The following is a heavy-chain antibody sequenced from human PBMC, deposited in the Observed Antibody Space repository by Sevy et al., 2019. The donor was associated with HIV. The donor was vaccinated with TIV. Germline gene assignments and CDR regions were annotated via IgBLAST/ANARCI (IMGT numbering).Heavy chain of an antibody. CDR3: AKMKHSSGWYGN. V-gene: IGHV3-33*06. CDR2: IWNDGSNK. Sequence: GGSLRLSCAASGFTFSNYGMHWVRQAPGKGLEWVAVIWNDGSNKYYADSVKGRFTISRDNSKNTLYLQMNSLRAEDTAVYYCAKMKHSSGWYGNWGQGTLVTVSS. J-gene: IGHJ4*02. D-gene: IGHD6-19*01. CDR1: GFTFSNYG.